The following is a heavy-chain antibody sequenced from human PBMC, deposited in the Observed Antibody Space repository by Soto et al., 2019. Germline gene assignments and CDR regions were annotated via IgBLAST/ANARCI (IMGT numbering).Heavy chain of an antibody. CDR3: GKKRGEGNWNYFGH. J-gene: IGHJ4*02. D-gene: IGHD1-20*01. CDR1: GFTFSNYA. Sequence: QVQLVESGGGVVQPGRSLRLSCAASGFTFSNYAMHWVRQAPGKGLEWVAIMSGDGSKEYYADSVKGRFTIPRDNSKNTLYLQMNSLRAEDAAGYYCGKKRGEGNWNYFGHWGQGALVTVSS. V-gene: IGHV3-30*18. CDR2: MSGDGSKE.